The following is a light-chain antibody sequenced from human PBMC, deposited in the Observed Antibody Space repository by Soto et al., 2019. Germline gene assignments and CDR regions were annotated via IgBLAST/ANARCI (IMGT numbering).Light chain of an antibody. J-gene: IGLJ2*01. CDR3: CSYAGSSTFVV. Sequence: QSVLTQPASVSGSPGQSITISCTGTSSDVGSYNLVSWYQQHPGKAPKLMIYEGTKRALGVSNRFSGSKSGITASLTISGLQAEDEADYYCCSYAGSSTFVVVGGGTQLTVL. CDR1: SSDVGSYNL. CDR2: EGT. V-gene: IGLV2-23*03.